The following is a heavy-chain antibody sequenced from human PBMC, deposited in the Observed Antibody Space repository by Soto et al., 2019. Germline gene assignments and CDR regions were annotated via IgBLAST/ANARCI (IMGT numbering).Heavy chain of an antibody. D-gene: IGHD3-22*01. J-gene: IGHJ4*02. CDR3: TSSRIDYYDSSGYFDY. CDR2: IRSKANSYAT. V-gene: IGHV3-73*02. CDR1: GFTFSGSA. Sequence: EVQLVESGGGLVQPGGSLKLSCAASGFTFSGSAMHWVRQASGKGLEWVGRIRSKANSYATAYAASVKGRFTISRDGSKNTAYLQMNSLKTEDTAVYYCTSSRIDYYDSSGYFDYWGQGTLVTVSS.